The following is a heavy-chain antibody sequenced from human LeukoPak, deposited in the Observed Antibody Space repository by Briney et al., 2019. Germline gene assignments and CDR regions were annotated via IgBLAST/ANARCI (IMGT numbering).Heavy chain of an antibody. CDR2: IYYSGST. CDR3: ARRRYSSNWYDFGMDV. V-gene: IGHV4-59*08. Sequence: SETLSLTCTVSGGSISSYYWNWIRQPPGKGLEWIGYIYYSGSTNYNPSLKSRVTISVDTSKNQFSLKLSSVTAADTAVYYCARRRYSSNWYDFGMDVWGQGTTVTVSS. CDR1: GGSISSYY. D-gene: IGHD6-13*01. J-gene: IGHJ6*02.